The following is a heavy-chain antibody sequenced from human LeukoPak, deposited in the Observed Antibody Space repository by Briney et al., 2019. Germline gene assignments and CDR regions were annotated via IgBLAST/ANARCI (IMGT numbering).Heavy chain of an antibody. CDR1: GGSFSGYY. Sequence: PSETLPLTCAVYGGSFSGYYWSWIRQPPGKGLEWIGEINHSGSTNYNPSLESRVTISVDTSKNQFSLKLSSVTAADTAVYYCARGIMIAFGGVIGDYYYYYMDVWGKGTTVTVSS. CDR3: ARGIMIAFGGVIGDYYYYYMDV. CDR2: INHSGST. D-gene: IGHD3-16*02. J-gene: IGHJ6*03. V-gene: IGHV4-34*01.